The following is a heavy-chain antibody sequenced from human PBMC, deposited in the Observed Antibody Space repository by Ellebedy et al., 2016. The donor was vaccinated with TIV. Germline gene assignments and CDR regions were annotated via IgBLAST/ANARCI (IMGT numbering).Heavy chain of an antibody. J-gene: IGHJ5*02. CDR3: ARVGTGDRGLNA. V-gene: IGHV4-34*01. CDR2: INHSRTT. Sequence: SETLSLTXAVYGGSFNDYYWTWIRQSPGKGLEWIGEINHSRTTNYNPSLKSRLTMSVDTSKNQFSLELTSVTAADTAVYYCARVGTGDRGLNAWGQGTLVTVSS. D-gene: IGHD3-10*01. CDR1: GGSFNDYY.